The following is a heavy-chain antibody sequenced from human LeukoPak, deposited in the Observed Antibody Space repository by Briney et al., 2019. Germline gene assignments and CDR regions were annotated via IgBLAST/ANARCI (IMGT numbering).Heavy chain of an antibody. CDR1: GFTFSNYG. D-gene: IGHD4-23*01. J-gene: IGHJ4*02. CDR2: IPYDGSNT. Sequence: GRSLRLSCAASGFTFSNYGMHWVRQAPGKGLEWVAVIPYDGSNTYYAGSVKGRFTISRDNSKNTLYLQMNSLRAEDTAVYYCAKNTKPTLVTPDFWGQGTLVTVSS. CDR3: AKNTKPTLVTPDF. V-gene: IGHV3-30*18.